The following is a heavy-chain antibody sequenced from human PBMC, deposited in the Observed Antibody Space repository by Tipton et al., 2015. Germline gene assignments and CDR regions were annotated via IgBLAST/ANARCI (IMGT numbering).Heavy chain of an antibody. D-gene: IGHD3-22*01. CDR1: GFTFENFA. CDR3: ARDHGVYYERTMLGAEFQE. CDR2: INHSGRT. Sequence: GSLRLSCTASGFTFENFAMSWIRQPPKKGLEWIGEINHSGRTNYNPSLKSRVTISVDTSKNHFSLELTSLSPADTAMYYCARDHGVYYERTMLGAEFQEWGQGTLVTVSS. V-gene: IGHV4-34*01. J-gene: IGHJ1*01.